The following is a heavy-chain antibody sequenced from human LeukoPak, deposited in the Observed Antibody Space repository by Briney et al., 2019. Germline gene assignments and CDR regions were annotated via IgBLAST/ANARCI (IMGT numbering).Heavy chain of an antibody. J-gene: IGHJ4*02. CDR2: VSADGGST. CDR3: ARRQCTSSSCYLDY. D-gene: IGHD2-2*01. Sequence: GGSLRLSCAASGFTFNIFAINWVSQAPGKGLEYVSAVSADGGSTYYANSVKGRFTISRDNSKNMLYLQMGSLRGDDMAVYYCARRQCTSSSCYLDYSGQGTLVTVSS. CDR1: GFTFNIFA. V-gene: IGHV3-64*01.